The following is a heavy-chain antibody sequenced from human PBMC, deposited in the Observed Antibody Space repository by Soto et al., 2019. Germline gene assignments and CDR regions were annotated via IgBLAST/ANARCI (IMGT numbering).Heavy chain of an antibody. Sequence: ASVKVSCKASGYTFTSYAMNWVRQAPGQGLEWMGWINTNTGNPTYAQGFTGRFVFSLDTSVSTAYLQICSLKAEDTAVYYCARDRPDSSSWHTRLNWFDTWGQGTLVTVSS. J-gene: IGHJ5*02. V-gene: IGHV7-4-1*01. CDR3: ARDRPDSSSWHTRLNWFDT. CDR2: INTNTGNP. CDR1: GYTFTSYA. D-gene: IGHD6-13*01.